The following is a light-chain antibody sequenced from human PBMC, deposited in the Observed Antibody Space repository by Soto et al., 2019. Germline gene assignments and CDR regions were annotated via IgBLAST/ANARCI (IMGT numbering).Light chain of an antibody. CDR2: GAS. J-gene: IGKJ2*01. V-gene: IGKV3-15*01. CDR1: QSVSST. Sequence: IVMTQSPATPSVSPGERATLSCRASQSVSSTLAWYQQKPGQAPRLLIYGASTRATGIPARFSGSGSGTEFTLTISSLQSEDFAVYYCQQYNNWPPYTFGQGTKVDIK. CDR3: QQYNNWPPYT.